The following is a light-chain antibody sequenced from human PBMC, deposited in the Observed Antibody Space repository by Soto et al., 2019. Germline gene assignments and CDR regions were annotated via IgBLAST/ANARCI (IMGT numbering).Light chain of an antibody. V-gene: IGKV3D-7*01. CDR3: QQDYNLPRT. J-gene: IGKJ1*01. CDR2: GAS. CDR1: RGVSTSN. Sequence: PGERVTLSCRASRGVSTSNLTWYRQRLDQAPRLLIYGASTRATPIPARFSGSGSGTDFTLTISSLQPEDFAVYYCQQDYNLPRTFGQGTKVEIK.